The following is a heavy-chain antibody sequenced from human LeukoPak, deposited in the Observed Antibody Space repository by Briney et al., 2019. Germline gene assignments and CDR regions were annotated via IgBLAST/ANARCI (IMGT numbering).Heavy chain of an antibody. CDR2: ISYDGSNK. Sequence: PGRSLRLSCAASGFTFSSYAMHWVRQAPGKGLEWVAVISYDGSNKYYADSVKGRFTISRDNSKNTLYLQMNSLRAEDTAVYYCARDGDYYDSSGYYYYFDYWGQGTLVTVSS. J-gene: IGHJ4*02. CDR1: GFTFSSYA. CDR3: ARDGDYYDSSGYYYYFDY. D-gene: IGHD3-22*01. V-gene: IGHV3-30*04.